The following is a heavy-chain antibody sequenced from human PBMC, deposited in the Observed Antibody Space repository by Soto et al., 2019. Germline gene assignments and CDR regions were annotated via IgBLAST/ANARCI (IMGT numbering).Heavy chain of an antibody. CDR2: INPSGGST. J-gene: IGHJ6*02. D-gene: IGHD5-18*01. CDR1: GYTFTNYY. V-gene: IGHV1-46*01. CDR3: AREDTADYYGMDV. Sequence: QVQLVQSGAEVKKPGASVKVSCKASGYTFTNYYVHWVRQAPGQGPEWMGVINPSGGSTRDAQKFKGRVTMTRDTSTSTVHMELSSLRSEDTAVYYCAREDTADYYGMDVWGQGTTVTVSS.